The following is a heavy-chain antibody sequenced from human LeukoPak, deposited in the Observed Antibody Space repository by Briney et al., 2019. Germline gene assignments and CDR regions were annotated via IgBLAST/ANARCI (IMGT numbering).Heavy chain of an antibody. V-gene: IGHV3-66*01. CDR3: AREREGGGYFDY. CDR1: GFTVSSNY. CDR2: IYSGGST. D-gene: IGHD3-16*01. Sequence: GGSLRLSCAASGFTVSSNYMSWVRQAPGKGLEWVSVIYSGGSTYYADSVKGRFTISRDNSKNTLYLKMNSLRAEDTAVYYCAREREGGGYFDYWGQGTLVTVSS. J-gene: IGHJ4*02.